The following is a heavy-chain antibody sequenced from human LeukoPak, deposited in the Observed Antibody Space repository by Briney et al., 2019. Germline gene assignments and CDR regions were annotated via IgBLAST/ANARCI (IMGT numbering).Heavy chain of an antibody. Sequence: PGGSLRLSCAVSGFTFSGCSMNWVRQAPGKGLEWVSYISSSSSTIYYADSVKGSFTISRDNAKNSLYLQMNSLRDEDSAVYYCARDPHIAAAGTIFDYWGQGNLVGVSS. D-gene: IGHD6-13*01. V-gene: IGHV3-48*02. CDR2: ISSSSSTI. CDR1: GFTFSGCS. CDR3: ARDPHIAAAGTIFDY. J-gene: IGHJ4*02.